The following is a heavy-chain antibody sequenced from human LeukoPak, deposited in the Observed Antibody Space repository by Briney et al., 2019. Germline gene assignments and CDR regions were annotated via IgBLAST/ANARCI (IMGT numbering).Heavy chain of an antibody. CDR1: GFTFSNYA. D-gene: IGHD3-22*01. J-gene: IGHJ4*02. Sequence: GGSLRLSCAASGFTFSNYAINWVRQAPGKGLEWVSEISGSGDNTYYADSVKGRFTTSRDNSKNTLYLQMNSLRAEDTAVYYCAKDIAYDSSGYLYWGQGTLVTVSS. V-gene: IGHV3-23*01. CDR2: ISGSGDNT. CDR3: AKDIAYDSSGYLY.